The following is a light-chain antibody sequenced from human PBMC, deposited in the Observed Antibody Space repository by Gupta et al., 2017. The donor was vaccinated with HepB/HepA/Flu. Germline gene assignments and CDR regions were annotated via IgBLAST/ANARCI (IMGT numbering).Light chain of an antibody. CDR2: GKN. J-gene: IGLJ2*01. CDR3: NYRDSRGNLV. V-gene: IGLV3-19*01. Sequence: SSELTQDPAVSVGLGQTVRITCQGDSLRSYYASWYQQKPGQAPVRVIYGKNNRPSGIPDRFSGSSSGTTAYLNITGPQAEDDAYSYCNYRDSRGNLVFGGGTKLTVL. CDR1: SLRSYY.